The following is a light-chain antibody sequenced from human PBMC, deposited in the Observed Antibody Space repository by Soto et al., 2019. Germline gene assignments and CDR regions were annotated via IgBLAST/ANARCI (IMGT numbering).Light chain of an antibody. CDR2: EVS. Sequence: QSVLTQPASVSGSPGQSITISCTGTSSDVGGYNYVSWYQQHPGKAPKLMIYEVSNRPSGVSNRFSGSKSGNTASLTISGLQAEDEADYYCSSYTSSSTRVVFGGETKLTVL. J-gene: IGLJ2*01. CDR3: SSYTSSSTRVV. CDR1: SSDVGGYNY. V-gene: IGLV2-14*01.